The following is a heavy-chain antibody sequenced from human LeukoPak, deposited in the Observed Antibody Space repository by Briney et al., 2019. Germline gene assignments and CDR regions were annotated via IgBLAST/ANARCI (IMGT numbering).Heavy chain of an antibody. V-gene: IGHV3-15*07. Sequence: GGSLRLSCAASGFTFTIAWMNWVRQAPGKGLEWVGRIKSKADGETIDYAAPVKGRLTFSRDDSKNMLYLQMNSLKSEDTAVYYCSTLTSRGLSDSWGQGTLVTVSS. CDR1: GFTFTIAW. CDR2: IKSKADGETI. CDR3: STLTSRGLSDS. D-gene: IGHD1-20*01. J-gene: IGHJ4*02.